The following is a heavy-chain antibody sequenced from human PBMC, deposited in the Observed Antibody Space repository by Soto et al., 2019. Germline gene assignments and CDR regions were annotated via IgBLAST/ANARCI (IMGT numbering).Heavy chain of an antibody. D-gene: IGHD3-3*01. J-gene: IGHJ6*01. V-gene: IGHV4-4*02. CDR1: GGSISSSNW. CDR3: ARTWVTIFGVVPYYYGMDV. Sequence: AETLSLTCAVSGGSISSSNWRSWVREPPGKGLEWIGEIIHSGSTNYTPSSKSQVTISVDKSKNQFSLKLSSVTAADTAVYYCARTWVTIFGVVPYYYGMDVWGQGTTVTVSS. CDR2: IIHSGST.